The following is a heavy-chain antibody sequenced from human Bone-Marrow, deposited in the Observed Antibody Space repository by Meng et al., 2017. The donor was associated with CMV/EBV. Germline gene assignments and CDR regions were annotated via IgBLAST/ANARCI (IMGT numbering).Heavy chain of an antibody. J-gene: IGHJ4*02. V-gene: IGHV4-39*01. CDR1: GGSISSSSYY. D-gene: IGHD3-22*01. CDR3: ARVSSGNYGIDY. CDR2: IYYSGST. Sequence: GSLRLSCTVSGGSISSSSYYWGWIRQPPGKGLEWIGSIYYSGSTYYNPSLKSRVTISVDTSKNQFSLRLSSVTAADTAMYYCARVSSGNYGIDYWCQGTLVTVSS.